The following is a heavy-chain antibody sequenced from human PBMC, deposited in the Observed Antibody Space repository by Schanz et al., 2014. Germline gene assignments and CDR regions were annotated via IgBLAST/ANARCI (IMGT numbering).Heavy chain of an antibody. D-gene: IGHD4-17*01. Sequence: QVQLVQSGAEVKKPGSSVKVSCKASGGTFSSFGINWVRQAPGQGLEWMGRINAGTGNTEYSQKFQGRVTITRDTLASTAYMEVSSLRSEDTAVYYCARGYGDSPTDFWGQGTLVTVSS. V-gene: IGHV1-3*01. J-gene: IGHJ4*02. CDR3: ARGYGDSPTDF. CDR2: INAGTGNT. CDR1: GGTFSSFG.